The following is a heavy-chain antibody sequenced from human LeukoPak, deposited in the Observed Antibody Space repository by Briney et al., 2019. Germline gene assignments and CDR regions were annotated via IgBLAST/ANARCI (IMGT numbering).Heavy chain of an antibody. Sequence: GGSLRLSCAASGFTFSDYYMSWIRQAPGKGLEWVSYISSSGSTIYYADSVKGRFTISRDNAKNSLYLQMNSLRAEDTAVYYCAKDLHSSSWYYFDYWGQGTLVTVSS. J-gene: IGHJ4*02. V-gene: IGHV3-11*01. CDR2: ISSSGSTI. CDR1: GFTFSDYY. CDR3: AKDLHSSSWYYFDY. D-gene: IGHD6-13*01.